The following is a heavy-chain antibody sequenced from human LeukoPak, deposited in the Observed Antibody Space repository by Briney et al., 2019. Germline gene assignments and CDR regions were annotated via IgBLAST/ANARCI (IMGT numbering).Heavy chain of an antibody. CDR1: GFTFSNYT. CDR2: ISSSSSYI. V-gene: IGHV3-21*01. Sequence: GGSLRLSCAASGFTFSNYTMNWVRQAPGKGLEWVSSISSSSSYIHYADSVKGRFSISRDNAKNSLYLQMNSLRAEDTAVYYCARDSNTDSSGYYFDYWGQGTLVTVSS. J-gene: IGHJ4*02. D-gene: IGHD3-22*01. CDR3: ARDSNTDSSGYYFDY.